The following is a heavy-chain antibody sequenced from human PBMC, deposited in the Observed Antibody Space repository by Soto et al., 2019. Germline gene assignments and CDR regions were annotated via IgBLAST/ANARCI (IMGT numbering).Heavy chain of an antibody. CDR2: MTAGGGST. D-gene: IGHD3-10*01. J-gene: IGHJ6*02. V-gene: IGHV3-23*01. CDR1: GFSFSSYA. CDR3: AKDCYGSGTDYFYGMDV. Sequence: PGGSLRLSCAASGFSFSSYAMSWVRQAPGKGPEWVSSMTAGGGSTYHADSVKGRFTISRDNSKNTLYLQMNSLRAEDTAVYYCAKDCYGSGTDYFYGMDVRGQGTTVTVSS.